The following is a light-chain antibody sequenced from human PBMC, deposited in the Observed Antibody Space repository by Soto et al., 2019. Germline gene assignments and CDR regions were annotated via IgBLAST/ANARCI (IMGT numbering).Light chain of an antibody. J-gene: IGKJ4*01. Sequence: AIQLTQSPSSLSASVGDRVTIPCRASQGISSALAWYQQKPGKAPKLLIYDASSLESGVPSRFSGSGSGTDFTLTISSLQPEDFATYYCQQFNSYPLALTFGGGTKVEIK. CDR2: DAS. CDR3: QQFNSYPLALT. V-gene: IGKV1-13*02. CDR1: QGISSA.